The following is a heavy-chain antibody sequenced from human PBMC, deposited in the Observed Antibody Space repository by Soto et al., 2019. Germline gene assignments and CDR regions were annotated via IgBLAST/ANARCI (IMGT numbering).Heavy chain of an antibody. CDR2: INHSGST. CDR1: GGSFSGYC. Sequence: ETLSLTCAVCGGSFSGYCWTWIRQPPGTGLEWIGEINHSGSTNYNPSLKSRVTISVDTSKNQFSLKLTSVTAADTAVYYCVRHAPSTKRDSWGQESLLTVSS. J-gene: IGHJ5*01. CDR3: VRHAPSTKRDS. V-gene: IGHV4-34*01.